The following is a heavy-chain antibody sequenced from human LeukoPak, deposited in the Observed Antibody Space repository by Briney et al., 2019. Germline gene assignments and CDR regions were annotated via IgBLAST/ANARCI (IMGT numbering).Heavy chain of an antibody. CDR2: ISFDGSSK. CDR1: GFTFSTYA. Sequence: GGSLRLSCAASGFTFSTYAMHWLRQAPGKGLEWVAVISFDGSSKYYEDSAKGRFAISRDNSKNTLYLQMNSLRAEDTAVYYCARGFNIVRGVPFDYWGQGTLVTVSS. J-gene: IGHJ4*02. D-gene: IGHD3-10*01. CDR3: ARGFNIVRGVPFDY. V-gene: IGHV3-30*09.